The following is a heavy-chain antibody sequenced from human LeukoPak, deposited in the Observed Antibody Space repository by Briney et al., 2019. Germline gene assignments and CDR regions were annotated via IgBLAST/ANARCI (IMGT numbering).Heavy chain of an antibody. Sequence: GTLRLSCAASGFTFSSYGMSWIRQPPGKGLEWIGSIYYSGSTYYNPSLKSRVTISVDTSKNQFSLKLSSVTAADTAVYYCARDLWSGLDAFDIWGQGTMVTVSS. CDR1: GFTFSSYG. D-gene: IGHD3-3*01. J-gene: IGHJ3*02. CDR3: ARDLWSGLDAFDI. V-gene: IGHV4-39*07. CDR2: IYYSGST.